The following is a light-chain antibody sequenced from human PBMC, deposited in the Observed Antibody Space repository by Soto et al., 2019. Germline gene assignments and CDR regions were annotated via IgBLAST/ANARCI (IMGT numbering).Light chain of an antibody. CDR2: GAS. CDR3: QQYHNWPPDRT. V-gene: IGKV3-15*01. CDR1: ESVGSS. J-gene: IGKJ1*01. Sequence: EIVMTQSPATLSVSPGDRAALSSRASESVGSSLAWYQQKPGQAPRLLIYGASTRATGIPARFSGSGSGTEFTLTISSLQSEDFAIYFCQQYHNWPPDRTFGQGTKVEI.